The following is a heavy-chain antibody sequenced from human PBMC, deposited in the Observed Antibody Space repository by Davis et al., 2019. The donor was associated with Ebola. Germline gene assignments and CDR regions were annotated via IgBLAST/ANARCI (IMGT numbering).Heavy chain of an antibody. CDR1: GYTFSTYW. J-gene: IGHJ2*01. V-gene: IGHV5-51*01. Sequence: KVSCKGSGYTFSTYWIGWVRQMPGKGLEWMGIIYPGDSDTRYSPSFQGQVTISIDKSIATAYLQLSSLKASDTAMYYCARGYWYFDLWGRGTLVTVSS. CDR3: ARGYWYFDL. CDR2: IYPGDSDT.